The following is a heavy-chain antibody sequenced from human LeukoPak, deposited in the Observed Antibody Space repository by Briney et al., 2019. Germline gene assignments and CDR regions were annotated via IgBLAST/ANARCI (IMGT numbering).Heavy chain of an antibody. V-gene: IGHV3-30-3*01. Sequence: GGSLRLSCAASGFTFSSYAMHWVRQAPGKGLDWVAVISCDGSNKYYADSVKGRFTISRDNSKNTLYLQMNSLRVEDTAVYYCARGGGHLDCWGQGTLVTVSS. D-gene: IGHD4-23*01. CDR3: ARGGGHLDC. CDR2: ISCDGSNK. CDR1: GFTFSSYA. J-gene: IGHJ4*02.